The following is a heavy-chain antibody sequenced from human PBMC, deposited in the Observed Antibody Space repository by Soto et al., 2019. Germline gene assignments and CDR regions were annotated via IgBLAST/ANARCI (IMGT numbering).Heavy chain of an antibody. D-gene: IGHD2-15*01. J-gene: IGHJ4*02. Sequence: GGSLRLSCAASGFTFSSYGMHWVRQAPGQGLEWVAVISYDGSNKKYVDSVKGRFSISRDNSKNTVYLQMNSLRAEASGVYYCAKDPLLDYWGQGTLVTVSS. V-gene: IGHV3-30*18. CDR3: AKDPLLDY. CDR1: GFTFSSYG. CDR2: ISYDGSNK.